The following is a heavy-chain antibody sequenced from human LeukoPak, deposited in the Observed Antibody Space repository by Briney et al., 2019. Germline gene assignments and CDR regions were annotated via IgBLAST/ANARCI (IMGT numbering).Heavy chain of an antibody. J-gene: IGHJ4*02. Sequence: GASVKVSCKASGYTFTSYGISWVRQAPGQGLEWMGRIIPILGIANYAQKFQGRVTITADKSTSTAYMELSSLRSEDTAVYYCARVGVYYDSSGYPDYWGQGTLVTVSS. CDR2: IIPILGIA. D-gene: IGHD3-22*01. V-gene: IGHV1-69*04. CDR1: GYTFTSYG. CDR3: ARVGVYYDSSGYPDY.